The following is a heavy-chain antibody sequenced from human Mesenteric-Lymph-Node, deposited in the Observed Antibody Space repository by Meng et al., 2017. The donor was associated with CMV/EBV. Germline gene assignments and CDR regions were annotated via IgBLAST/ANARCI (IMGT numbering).Heavy chain of an antibody. Sequence: GGSLRLSCAASGFTFSSYWTHWVRQAPGKGLVWVSRINSDGSSTSYADSVKGRFTISRDNAKNTLYLQMNSLRAEDTAVYYCARGGGYYYYYGMDVWGQGTTVTVSS. CDR3: ARGGGYYYYYGMDV. CDR2: INSDGSST. D-gene: IGHD2-15*01. CDR1: GFTFSSYW. V-gene: IGHV3-74*01. J-gene: IGHJ6*02.